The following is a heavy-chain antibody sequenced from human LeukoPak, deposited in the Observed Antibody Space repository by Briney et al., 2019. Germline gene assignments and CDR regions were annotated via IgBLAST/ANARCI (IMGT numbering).Heavy chain of an antibody. Sequence: ESLKISCKGPGYSFTNYWIAWGRQMPGKGVEWRGSIYPGDSDTRYSPSFQGQVTMSADKSISTAYLQWSSLKASDTAMYYCARDSSGFLYNWFDPWGQGALVTVSS. CDR2: IYPGDSDT. CDR3: ARDSSGFLYNWFDP. J-gene: IGHJ5*02. CDR1: GYSFTNYW. V-gene: IGHV5-51*01. D-gene: IGHD3-22*01.